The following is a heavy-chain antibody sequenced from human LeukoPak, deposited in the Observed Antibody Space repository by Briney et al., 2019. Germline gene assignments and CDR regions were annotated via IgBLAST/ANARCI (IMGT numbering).Heavy chain of an antibody. CDR2: INHSGST. J-gene: IGHJ4*02. CDR1: GGSFSGYY. D-gene: IGHD5-24*01. V-gene: IGHV4-34*01. Sequence: SETLSLTCAVYGGSFSGYYWSWIRQPPGKGLEWIGEINHSGSTNYNPSLKTRVTISVDTSKNQFSLKRSSVTAADTAMYYCARHSRHGYKYRGFDYWGQGTLVTVSS. CDR3: ARHSRHGYKYRGFDY.